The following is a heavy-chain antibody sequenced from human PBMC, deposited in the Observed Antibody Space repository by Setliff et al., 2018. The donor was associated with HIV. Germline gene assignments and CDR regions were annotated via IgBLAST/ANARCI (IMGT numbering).Heavy chain of an antibody. V-gene: IGHV4-59*01. Sequence: KSSETLSLTCTVSGGSISGYYWSWIRQPPGKGLEWIGYIYYSGSTNYNPSLKSRVTISVDTSKNQFSLKLNSVTAADTAVYYCARVPYSTSSGFDPWGQGTLVTVSS. CDR3: ARVPYSTSSGFDP. J-gene: IGHJ5*02. D-gene: IGHD6-6*01. CDR2: IYYSGST. CDR1: GGSISGYY.